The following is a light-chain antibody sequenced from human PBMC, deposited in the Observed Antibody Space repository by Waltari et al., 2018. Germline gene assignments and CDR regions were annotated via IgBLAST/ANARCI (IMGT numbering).Light chain of an antibody. CDR2: HVS. Sequence: DVVLTQFPLSLPVSLGQPASISCRSSRSLVHSDGNTRLALFHHRPGQSPRRLIYHVSKRESGVPDRFSGSGSDTGFTLRITRVEAEDVGIYYCAQTTFWPHTFGQGTKLEI. CDR1: RSLVHSDGNTR. CDR3: AQTTFWPHT. V-gene: IGKV2-30*02. J-gene: IGKJ2*01.